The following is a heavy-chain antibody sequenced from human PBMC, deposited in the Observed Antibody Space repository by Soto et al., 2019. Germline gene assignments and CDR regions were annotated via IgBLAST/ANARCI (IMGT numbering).Heavy chain of an antibody. CDR2: ISYDANIK. CDR3: DKDIFRGSAGTLLDY. V-gene: IGHV3-30*18. D-gene: IGHD6-13*01. CDR1: GFAFSTCG. Sequence: VQLVESGGGVVQPGRSLRLSCAASGFAFSTCGMRWVRQAPGKGLEWVAVISYDANIKKYADSVTGRFTISRDNSRNTRYLEMDRPRVAATVVDCCDKDIFRGSAGTLLDYWGQGNLVTVSS. J-gene: IGHJ4*02.